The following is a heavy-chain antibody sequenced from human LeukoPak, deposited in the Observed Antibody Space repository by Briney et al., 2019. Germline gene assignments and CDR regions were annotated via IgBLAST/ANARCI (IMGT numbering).Heavy chain of an antibody. V-gene: IGHV3-23*01. CDR3: ARVKPLDCTGTSCAFGY. Sequence: PGGSLRLSCAASGFNFNIYAMSWVRQAPGKGLEWVSAITSNGVSTFYADSVKGRFTISRDNSQNTLYLQMNSLRAEDTALYFCARVKPLDCTGTSCAFGYWGQGTLVSVSS. CDR2: ITSNGVST. J-gene: IGHJ4*02. CDR1: GFNFNIYA. D-gene: IGHD2-2*01.